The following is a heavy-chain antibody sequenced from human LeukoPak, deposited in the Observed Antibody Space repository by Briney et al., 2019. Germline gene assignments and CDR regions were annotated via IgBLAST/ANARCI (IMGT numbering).Heavy chain of an antibody. J-gene: IGHJ3*01. V-gene: IGHV3-23*01. Sequence: GGSLRLSCAASGFSFSSYAMNWVPQAPGKGLEWVSVISGGGDSTYYADSVKGRFTISRDKSKNTLYLQMNSLRAEDTAIYYCAKDQYSSNPPDAFDVWGQGTMVTVSS. CDR1: GFSFSSYA. CDR3: AKDQYSSNPPDAFDV. D-gene: IGHD6-13*01. CDR2: ISGGGDST.